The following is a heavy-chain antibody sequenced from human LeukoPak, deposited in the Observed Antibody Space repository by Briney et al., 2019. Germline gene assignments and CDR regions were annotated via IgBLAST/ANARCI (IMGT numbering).Heavy chain of an antibody. Sequence: GGSLRLSCAASGFTFSSYSMNWVPQAPGKGLEWISSISSSSSYIYYADSLKGRFTISRDNAKKSLYLQMNSPRAEDTAVYYCARDVYCGGDCSSGYFDYWGQGTLVTVSS. CDR1: GFTFSSYS. CDR3: ARDVYCGGDCSSGYFDY. V-gene: IGHV3-21*01. D-gene: IGHD2-21*02. J-gene: IGHJ4*02. CDR2: ISSSSSYI.